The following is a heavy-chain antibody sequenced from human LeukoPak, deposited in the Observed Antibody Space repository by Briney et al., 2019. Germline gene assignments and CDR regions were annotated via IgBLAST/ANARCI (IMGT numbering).Heavy chain of an antibody. CDR2: VYTSGSTM. J-gene: IGHJ6*03. Sequence: GGSLRLSCVGSGFTFNSYSMNWVRQAPGKGLEWVAYVYTSGSTMNYADSAKGRFTISRNNANNSLFLQMNSLRDEDTAVYYCARILGHHMDVWGKGTTVTVSS. V-gene: IGHV3-48*02. CDR1: GFTFNSYS. CDR3: ARILGHHMDV.